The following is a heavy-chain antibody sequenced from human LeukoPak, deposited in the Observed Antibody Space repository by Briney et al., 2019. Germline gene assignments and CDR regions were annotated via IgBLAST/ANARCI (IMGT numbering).Heavy chain of an antibody. CDR2: IYTGGAT. V-gene: IGHV3-66*01. J-gene: IGHJ4*02. CDR3: ARAVLSGGFDR. D-gene: IGHD3-16*01. Sequence: GGSLRLSCAASGFTVINTYMTWVRQAPGKGLEWVSNIYTGGATYYTDSVKGRFTVSRDSSKNTFFLQMNSLREEDTAVYYCARAVLSGGFDRWGQGALVTVSS. CDR1: GFTVINTY.